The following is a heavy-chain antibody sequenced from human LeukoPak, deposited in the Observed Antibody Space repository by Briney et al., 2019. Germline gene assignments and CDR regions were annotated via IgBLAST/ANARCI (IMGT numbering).Heavy chain of an antibody. D-gene: IGHD5-24*01. Sequence: PPETLSLTCAVYGGSFSGYYWSWIRQPPGKGLEWIGEINHSGSTNYNPSLKSRVTISVDTSKNQFSLKLSSVTAADTAVYYCARGGRRDGYNSLWYFDLWGRGTLVTVSS. CDR1: GGSFSGYY. CDR2: INHSGST. CDR3: ARGGRRDGYNSLWYFDL. V-gene: IGHV4-34*01. J-gene: IGHJ2*01.